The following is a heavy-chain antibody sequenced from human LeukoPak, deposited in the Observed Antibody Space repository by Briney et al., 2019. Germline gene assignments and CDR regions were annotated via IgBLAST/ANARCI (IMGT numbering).Heavy chain of an antibody. CDR2: ISYDGSDE. J-gene: IGHJ4*02. CDR1: RFTFSSYG. V-gene: IGHV3-30*18. Sequence: HPGGSLRLSCAASRFTFSSYGMHWVRQAPGKGLEWVAVISYDGSDENYADAVKGRFTISRDNSNKTLYLQMNSLRAEDTAVYYCAKERHPRGVSSYFDYWGQGTLVTVSS. CDR3: AKERHPRGVSSYFDY. D-gene: IGHD3-10*01.